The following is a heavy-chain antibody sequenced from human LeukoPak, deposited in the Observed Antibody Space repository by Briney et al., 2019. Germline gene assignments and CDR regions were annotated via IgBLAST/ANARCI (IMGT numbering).Heavy chain of an antibody. CDR1: GFTFSSYA. D-gene: IGHD1-20*01. V-gene: IGHV3-30*01. CDR3: ARDSRITGTTDTFDY. Sequence: GGSLRLSRAASGFTFSSYAMHWVRQAPGKGLEWVAVISYDGSNKYYADSVKGRFTISRDNSKNTLYLQMNSLRAEDTAVYYCARDSRITGTTDTFDYWGQGTLVTVSS. CDR2: ISYDGSNK. J-gene: IGHJ4*02.